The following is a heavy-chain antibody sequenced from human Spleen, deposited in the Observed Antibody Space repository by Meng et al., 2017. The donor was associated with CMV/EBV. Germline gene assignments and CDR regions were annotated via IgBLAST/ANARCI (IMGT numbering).Heavy chain of an antibody. Sequence: GESLKISCAASGFTFSSYWMSWVRQAPGKGLEWVANIKQDGSEKYYVDSVKGRFTISRDNAKNSLYLQMNSLRAEDTAVYYCAKDAPTGAAVAIYFFDYWGQGTLVTVSS. J-gene: IGHJ4*02. CDR2: IKQDGSEK. D-gene: IGHD6-19*01. V-gene: IGHV3-7*01. CDR3: AKDAPTGAAVAIYFFDY. CDR1: GFTFSSYW.